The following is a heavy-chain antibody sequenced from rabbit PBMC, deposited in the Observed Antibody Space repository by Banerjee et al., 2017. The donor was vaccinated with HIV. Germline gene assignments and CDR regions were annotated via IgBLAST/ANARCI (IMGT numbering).Heavy chain of an antibody. J-gene: IGHJ6*01. Sequence: QEQLVESGGGLVQPEGSLTLTCTASGFSFSSSYYMCWVRQAPGKGLEWIACIYARSSGSTYYASWAKGRFTISKTSSTTVTLQMTSLTAADTATYFCARDKGDYCAYGMDLWGPGSLVTVS. D-gene: IGHD2-1*01. CDR2: IYARSSGST. V-gene: IGHV1S45*01. CDR3: ARDKGDYCAYGMDL. CDR1: GFSFSSSYY.